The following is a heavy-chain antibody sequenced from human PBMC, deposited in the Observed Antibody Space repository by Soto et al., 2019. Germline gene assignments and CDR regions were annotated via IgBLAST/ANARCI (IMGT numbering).Heavy chain of an antibody. V-gene: IGHV1-2*04. D-gene: IGHD4-4*01. Sequence: ASVKVSCKASGYTFTGYYMHRVRQAPGQGLEWMGWINPNSGGTNYAQKFQGWVTMTRDTSISTAYMELSRLRSDDTAVYYCARGMTTVTTLDYWGQGTLVTVYS. CDR1: GYTFTGYY. CDR2: INPNSGGT. CDR3: ARGMTTVTTLDY. J-gene: IGHJ4*02.